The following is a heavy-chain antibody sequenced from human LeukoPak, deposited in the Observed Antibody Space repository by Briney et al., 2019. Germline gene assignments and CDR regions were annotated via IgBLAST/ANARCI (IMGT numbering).Heavy chain of an antibody. CDR3: AKDEGIVVVPAADVVYAEAPFDY. CDR2: IKQDESEK. J-gene: IGHJ4*02. CDR1: GFTFSSYW. V-gene: IGHV3-7*01. D-gene: IGHD2-2*01. Sequence: GGSLRLSCAASGFTFSSYWMSWVRQAPGKGLEWVANIKQDESEKYYVDSVKGRFTISRDNSKNTLYLQMNRLRAEDTAVYYCAKDEGIVVVPAADVVYAEAPFDYWGQGTLVTVSS.